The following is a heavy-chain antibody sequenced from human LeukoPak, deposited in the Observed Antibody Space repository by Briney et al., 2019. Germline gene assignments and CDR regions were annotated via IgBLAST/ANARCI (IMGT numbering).Heavy chain of an antibody. V-gene: IGHV3-21*01. J-gene: IGHJ4*02. CDR2: ISSSSKYI. D-gene: IGHD1-26*01. CDR1: EFTFSSYN. Sequence: GGSLRLSCAASEFTFSSYNMNWVRQAPGKGLEWVSSISSSSKYIYYADSVKGRFTISRDNAKNSLYLQMNSLRAEDTAVYYCASGMRVGPNIWGQGTLVTVSS. CDR3: ASGMRVGPNI.